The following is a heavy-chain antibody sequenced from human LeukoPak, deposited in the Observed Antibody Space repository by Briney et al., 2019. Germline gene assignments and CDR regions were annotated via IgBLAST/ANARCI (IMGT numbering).Heavy chain of an antibody. V-gene: IGHV4-31*03. D-gene: IGHD3-9*01. CDR3: ARGFDGVAGWFDP. CDR2: IYYSGST. CDR1: GGSISSGGYY. Sequence: PSQTLSLTCTVSGGSISSGGYYWSWIRQHPGKGLEWIGYIYYSGSTYYNPSLKSRVTISVDTSKNQFSLKLSSVTAADTAVYYCARGFDGVAGWFDPWGQGTLVTVSS. J-gene: IGHJ5*02.